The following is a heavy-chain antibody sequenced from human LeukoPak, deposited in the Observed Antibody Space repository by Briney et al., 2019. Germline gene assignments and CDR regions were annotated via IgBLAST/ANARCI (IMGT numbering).Heavy chain of an antibody. Sequence: PGSSLRLSCAASGFTPSSYGMHWVRQAPGKGLEWVAVISNDGSNKNYADSVKGRFTISRDNSKNTLYLQMSTLRAEDTALYYCAKGCSTGTTCYIIDYWGQGTLVTVSS. CDR2: ISNDGSNK. CDR1: GFTPSSYG. J-gene: IGHJ4*02. CDR3: AKGCSTGTTCYIIDY. D-gene: IGHD1-7*01. V-gene: IGHV3-30*18.